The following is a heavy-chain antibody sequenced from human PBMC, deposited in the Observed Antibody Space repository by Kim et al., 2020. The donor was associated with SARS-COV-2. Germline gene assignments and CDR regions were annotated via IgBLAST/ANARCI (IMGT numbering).Heavy chain of an antibody. CDR1: GYTFSDYY. D-gene: IGHD1-26*01. V-gene: IGHV1-2*02. CDR2: INPKSGVT. CDR3: AREWAGGVGASKY. Sequence: ASVKVSCKTSGYTFSDYYIHWVRQAPGQGLEWMGWINPKSGVTNYAQKFQGRVTVTGDTSHSTAYMDLSGLTYDDTAVYYCAREWAGGVGASKYWGQG. J-gene: IGHJ1*01.